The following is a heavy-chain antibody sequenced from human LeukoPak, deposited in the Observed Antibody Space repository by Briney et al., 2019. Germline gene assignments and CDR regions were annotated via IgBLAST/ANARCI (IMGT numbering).Heavy chain of an antibody. CDR3: ASPRRYTAIASVFDI. CDR2: IIPIFGTA. J-gene: IGHJ3*02. Sequence: GASVKVSFKASGGTFTIYAISLVRQAPGQGLELMGGIIPIFGTANLSQKFQGRVTITADKSTSTAYMELSSLRSEDTAVYYCASPRRYTAIASVFDIWGQGTMLTVSS. V-gene: IGHV1-69*06. D-gene: IGHD5-18*01. CDR1: GGTFTIYA.